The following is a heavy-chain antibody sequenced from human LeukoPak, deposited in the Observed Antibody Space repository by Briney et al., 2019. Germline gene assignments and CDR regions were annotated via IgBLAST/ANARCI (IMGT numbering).Heavy chain of an antibody. J-gene: IGHJ4*02. D-gene: IGHD6-13*01. Sequence: PGGSLRLSCAASGFTFSSYAVSWVRQAPGKGLEWVSSISGSGVATYSADSVKGRFTISRDNSKNTLYLQMNSLRAEDTAVYYCAKDWGYSTSQGCYFDYWGQGTVVTVSS. CDR3: AKDWGYSTSQGCYFDY. CDR2: ISGSGVAT. V-gene: IGHV3-23*01. CDR1: GFTFSSYA.